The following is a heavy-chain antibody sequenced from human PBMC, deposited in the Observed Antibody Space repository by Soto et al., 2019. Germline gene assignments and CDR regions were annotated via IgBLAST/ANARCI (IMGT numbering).Heavy chain of an antibody. V-gene: IGHV4-59*02. CDR3: AGADYDFWNAYYYMDV. D-gene: IGHD3-3*01. CDR2: IYYSGST. CDR1: GGSVSSYY. J-gene: IGHJ6*03. Sequence: SETLSPTCPLSGGSVSSYYWSWIRQPPGKGLEWIGYIYYSGSTNYNPSLKSRVTISVDTSKNQFSLKLSSVTAADTAVYYCAGADYDFWNAYYYMDVWGKGTTVTVSS.